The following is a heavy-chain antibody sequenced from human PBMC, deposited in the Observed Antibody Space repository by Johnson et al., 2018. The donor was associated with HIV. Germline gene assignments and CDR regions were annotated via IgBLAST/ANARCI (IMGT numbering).Heavy chain of an antibody. CDR3: ARDLSEGELGHAFDI. Sequence: VQLVESGGGLVPPGGSLRLSCAASGFTVSSTYMSWVRQAPGKGLEWVSVIYSGGSTYYADSVKGRFTISRDNSKNTLYLQMNSLRAEDTAVYYCARDLSEGELGHAFDIWGQGTMVTVSS. J-gene: IGHJ3*02. D-gene: IGHD1-26*01. V-gene: IGHV3-66*01. CDR1: GFTVSSTY. CDR2: IYSGGST.